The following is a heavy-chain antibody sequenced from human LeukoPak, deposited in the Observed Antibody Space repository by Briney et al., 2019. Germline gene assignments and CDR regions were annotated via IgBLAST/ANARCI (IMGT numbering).Heavy chain of an antibody. CDR3: ARGGYDYGDYEGWFDP. D-gene: IGHD4-17*01. CDR2: ISYDGSNK. J-gene: IGHJ5*02. Sequence: GGSLRLSCAASGFTFSSYAMHWVRQAPGEGLEWVAVISYDGSNKYYADSVKGRFTISRDNSKNTLYLQMNSLRTEDTAVYYCARGGYDYGDYEGWFDPWGQGTLVTVSS. V-gene: IGHV3-30*04. CDR1: GFTFSSYA.